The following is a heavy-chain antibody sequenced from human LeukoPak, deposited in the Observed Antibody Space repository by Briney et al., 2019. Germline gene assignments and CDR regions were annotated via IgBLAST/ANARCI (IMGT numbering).Heavy chain of an antibody. CDR2: INPNSGGT. D-gene: IGHD3-10*01. CDR1: GYTFTGYY. J-gene: IGHJ4*02. CDR3: ASLLADYYGSGEIFDY. Sequence: ASVKVSCTASGYTFTGYYMHWVRQAPGQGLEWMGWINPNSGGTNYAQKFQGRVTMTRDTSISTAYMELSRLRSDDTAVYYCASLLADYYGSGEIFDYWGQGTLVTVSS. V-gene: IGHV1-2*02.